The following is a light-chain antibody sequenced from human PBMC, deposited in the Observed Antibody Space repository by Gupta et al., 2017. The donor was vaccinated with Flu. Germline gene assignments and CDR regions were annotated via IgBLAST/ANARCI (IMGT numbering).Light chain of an antibody. CDR1: SGDVGGYNS. V-gene: IGLV2-14*01. J-gene: IGLJ1*01. Sequence: QSALTQPDSVSGSPGKSITISCTGTSGDVGGYNSVSWYQHHPGKAPKLMIYDVSNWPSGVSDRFSGSKSGNTASLTISGLQAEDEAEYYCSSYTSSTSLVFGTGTKVNVL. CDR2: DVS. CDR3: SSYTSSTSLV.